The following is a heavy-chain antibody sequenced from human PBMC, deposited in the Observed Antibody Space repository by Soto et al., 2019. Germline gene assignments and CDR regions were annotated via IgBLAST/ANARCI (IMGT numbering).Heavy chain of an antibody. Sequence: PGGSMRLSCSASGFTCTRYSMNWVRQAPGKGLEWVASISSTTNYIYYGESLKGRLTISRDNAKNSMYLQMNTLRAEDTAVYYCARESEDLSSNLDYWGQGTLVTVSS. V-gene: IGHV3-21*06. CDR1: GFTCTRYS. J-gene: IGHJ4*02. CDR2: ISSTTNYI. CDR3: ARESEDLSSNLDY.